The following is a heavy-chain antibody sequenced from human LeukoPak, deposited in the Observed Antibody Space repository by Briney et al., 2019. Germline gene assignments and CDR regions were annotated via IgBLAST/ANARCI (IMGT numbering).Heavy chain of an antibody. V-gene: IGHV1-2*02. CDR3: ARAEGWANWYFDL. J-gene: IGHJ2*01. CDR1: GYTFINNW. D-gene: IGHD6-19*01. Sequence: ASVKVSCKASGYTFINNWMHWVRQAPGQGLEWMGWINPNSGGTNYAQKFQGRVTMTRDTSISTAYMELSRLRSDDTAVYYCARAEGWANWYFDLWGRGTLVTVSS. CDR2: INPNSGGT.